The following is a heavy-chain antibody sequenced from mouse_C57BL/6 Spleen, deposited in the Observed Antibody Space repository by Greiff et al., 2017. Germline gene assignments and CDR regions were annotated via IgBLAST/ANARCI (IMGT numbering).Heavy chain of an antibody. CDR1: GYTFTDYN. Sequence: VQLKQSGPELVKPGASVKIPCKASGYTFTDYNMDWVKQSHGKSLEWIGDINPNNGGTIYNQKFKGKATLTVDKSSSTAYMELRSLTSEDTAVYYCARRDSNYRGFDYWGQGTTLTVSS. CDR2: INPNNGGT. J-gene: IGHJ2*01. CDR3: ARRDSNYRGFDY. D-gene: IGHD2-5*01. V-gene: IGHV1-18*01.